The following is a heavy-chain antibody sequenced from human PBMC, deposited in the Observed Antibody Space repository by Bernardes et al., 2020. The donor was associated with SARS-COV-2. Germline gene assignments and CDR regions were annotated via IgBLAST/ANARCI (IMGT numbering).Heavy chain of an antibody. CDR2: IRSKAYGGTT. J-gene: IGHJ5*02. CDR1: GFTFGAYA. CDR3: TRDYYDSSGYYLLPLWFDP. V-gene: IGHV3-49*04. Sequence: SLSLSCTASGFTFGAYAMSWVRQAPGKGLEWVGFIRSKAYGGTTEYAASVKGRFTISRDDSKSIAYLQMNSLKTEDTAVYYCTRDYYDSSGYYLLPLWFDPWGQGTLVTVSS. D-gene: IGHD3-22*01.